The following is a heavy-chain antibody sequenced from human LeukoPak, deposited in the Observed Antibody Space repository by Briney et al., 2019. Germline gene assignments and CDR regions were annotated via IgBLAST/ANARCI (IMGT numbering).Heavy chain of an antibody. CDR3: AITYNSRTRGFDP. D-gene: IGHD6-13*01. CDR1: GGSISSSSYY. CDR2: IYYSGST. V-gene: IGHV4-39*07. Sequence: SETLSLTCTVSGGSISSSSYYWGWIRQPPGKGLEWIGTIYYSGSTYYNPSLKSRVTISVDTSKNQFSLKLSSVTAADTAVYYCAITYNSRTRGFDPWGQGTLVTVSS. J-gene: IGHJ5*02.